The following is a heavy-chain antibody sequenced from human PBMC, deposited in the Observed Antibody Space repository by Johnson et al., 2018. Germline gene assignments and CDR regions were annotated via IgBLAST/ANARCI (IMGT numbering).Heavy chain of an antibody. Sequence: EVQLVESGGGLVQPGGSLRLSCVASGFRFSNYWMHWVRQAPGKGLVWVSRIKGDGSSTNYADSVQGRFTITRDNAKNTLYLQMNNLGGDDTAVYFCATKQTAGANLESWGQGTLVTVSS. CDR2: IKGDGSST. CDR3: ATKQTAGANLES. J-gene: IGHJ4*02. CDR1: GFRFSNYW. V-gene: IGHV3-74*02. D-gene: IGHD4/OR15-4a*01.